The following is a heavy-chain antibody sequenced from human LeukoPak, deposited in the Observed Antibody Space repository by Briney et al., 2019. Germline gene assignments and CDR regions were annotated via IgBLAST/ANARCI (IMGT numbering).Heavy chain of an antibody. J-gene: IGHJ4*02. CDR3: ARGDPYYDFWSGYREFDY. V-gene: IGHV1-18*04. CDR1: GYTFSGYY. Sequence: ASVKVSCKASGYTFSGYYMHWVRQAPGQGLEWMGWISAYNGNTNYAQKLQGRVTMTTDTSTSTAYMELRSLRSDDTAVYYCARGDPYYDFWSGYREFDYWGQGTLVTVSS. D-gene: IGHD3-3*01. CDR2: ISAYNGNT.